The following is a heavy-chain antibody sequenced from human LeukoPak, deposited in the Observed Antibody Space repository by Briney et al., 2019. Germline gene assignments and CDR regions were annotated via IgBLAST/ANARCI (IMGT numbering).Heavy chain of an antibody. D-gene: IGHD3-22*01. J-gene: IGHJ4*02. Sequence: GASVKVSCKASGYAFTNFGISWVRQAPGQGLEWMGWINTHDGRTDYVHKFQDRVTMTTDTSTSTAYMELRGLRSDDAAVYYCARDIYYYDTTDPKICSDYWGRGTLVTVSS. CDR1: GYAFTNFG. V-gene: IGHV1-18*01. CDR3: ARDIYYYDTTDPKICSDY. CDR2: INTHDGRT.